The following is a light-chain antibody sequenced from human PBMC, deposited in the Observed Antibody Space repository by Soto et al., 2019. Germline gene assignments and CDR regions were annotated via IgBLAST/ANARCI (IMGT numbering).Light chain of an antibody. CDR3: QQYYSSLFT. V-gene: IGKV4-1*01. CDR2: WAS. CDR1: QSVLYSSDNKNY. J-gene: IGKJ4*01. Sequence: DIVMTQSPDSLAVSLGERATINCKSSQSVLYSSDNKNYLDWYQQKPGQPPKLLIYWASTRESGVPERFSGSGSGTDFTLTISSLQAEDVAVYYCQQYYSSLFTFGGGTKVEIK.